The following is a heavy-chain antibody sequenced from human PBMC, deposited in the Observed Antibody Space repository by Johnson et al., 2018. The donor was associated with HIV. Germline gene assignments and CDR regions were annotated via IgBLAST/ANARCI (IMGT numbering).Heavy chain of an antibody. J-gene: IGHJ3*02. D-gene: IGHD1-14*01. Sequence: QVQLVESGGGLVQPGGSLRLSCAGSGFTFSSYGMHWVRQAPGKGLAWVAFIRSDGTNKYYADFVKGRFSISRDNSKNTLYLQMNSLRAEDTAVYYCAIIWNHTFDIWGQGTMVTVSS. CDR2: IRSDGTNK. CDR1: GFTFSSYG. V-gene: IGHV3-30*02. CDR3: AIIWNHTFDI.